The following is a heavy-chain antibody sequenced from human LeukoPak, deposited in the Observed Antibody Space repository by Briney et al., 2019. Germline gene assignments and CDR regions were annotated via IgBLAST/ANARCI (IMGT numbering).Heavy chain of an antibody. CDR3: ARDLGEGLLWFGELPADY. Sequence: ASVKVSCKASGYTFTSYGISWVRQAPGQGLEWMGWISAYNGSTNYAQKLQGRVTMTTDTSTSTAYMELRSLRSDDTAVYYCARDLGEGLLWFGELPADYWGQGTLVTVSS. CDR1: GYTFTSYG. V-gene: IGHV1-18*04. J-gene: IGHJ4*02. D-gene: IGHD3-10*01. CDR2: ISAYNGST.